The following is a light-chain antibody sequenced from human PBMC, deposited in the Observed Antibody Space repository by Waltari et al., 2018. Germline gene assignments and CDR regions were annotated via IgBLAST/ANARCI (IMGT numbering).Light chain of an antibody. V-gene: IGKV3D-15*01. Sequence: EIVMTQSQATLSVSPGERATLSCRASQSIGSNLAWYQQEPGQAPRLLINDASTRATGVTARFSGSGSGTDFTLTISSLQSEDLAIYYCQQCNDWPPAITFGQGTRLEIK. J-gene: IGKJ5*01. CDR3: QQCNDWPPAIT. CDR1: QSIGSN. CDR2: DAS.